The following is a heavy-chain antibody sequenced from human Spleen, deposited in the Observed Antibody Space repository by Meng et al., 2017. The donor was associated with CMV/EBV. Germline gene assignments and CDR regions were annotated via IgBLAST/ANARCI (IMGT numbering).Heavy chain of an antibody. J-gene: IGHJ6*02. CDR3: VKDSNDVLTRYQYGMDV. CDR1: GFTFSRYA. D-gene: IGHD3-9*01. Sequence: GGSLRLSCAASGFTFSRYAMNWVRQAPGKGLECVAVISFDGSNKYYADSVKGRFTISRDNSQNTLYLQMNSLRTEDTALYYCVKDSNDVLTRYQYGMDVWGQGTTVTVSS. CDR2: ISFDGSNK. V-gene: IGHV3-30*01.